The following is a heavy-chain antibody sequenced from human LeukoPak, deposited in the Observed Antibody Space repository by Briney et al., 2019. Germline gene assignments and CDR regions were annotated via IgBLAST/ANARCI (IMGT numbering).Heavy chain of an antibody. J-gene: IGHJ4*02. CDR3: GRKAGDCGGGSCYSIDY. D-gene: IGHD2-15*01. CDR1: GGSFISEA. CDR2: IIPIFGTA. V-gene: IGHV1-69*05. Sequence: ASVKVSCKAFGGSFISEAISWVRQAPGQGLEWMGGIIPIFGTANYAQKFQGRVTITTDESTSTACMEVSSLRSEDTAVYYCGRKAGDCGGGSCYSIDYWGQGTLVTVSS.